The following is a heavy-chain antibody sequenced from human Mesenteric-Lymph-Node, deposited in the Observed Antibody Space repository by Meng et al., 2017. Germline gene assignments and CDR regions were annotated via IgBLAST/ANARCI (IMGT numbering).Heavy chain of an antibody. CDR1: GYTFSNYI. J-gene: IGHJ6*02. D-gene: IGHD3-10*01. CDR2: INTNTGTP. V-gene: IGHV7-4-1*02. CDR3: ARDGETSGSGIYHDSYYYYGMDV. Sequence: ASVKVSCKASGYTFSNYIINWVRQAPGQGPEWMGWINTNTGTPTYAQGFTGRFVFSLDTSVSTAYLQISSLKTEDTAIYYCARDGETSGSGIYHDSYYYYGMDVWGQGTTVTVSS.